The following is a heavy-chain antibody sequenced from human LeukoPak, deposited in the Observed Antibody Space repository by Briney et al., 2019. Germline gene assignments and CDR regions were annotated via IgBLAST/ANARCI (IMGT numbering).Heavy chain of an antibody. J-gene: IGHJ6*03. CDR2: IYTSGST. D-gene: IGHD6-13*01. CDR1: GGSISYFY. Sequence: PSETLSLTCTVSGGSISYFYWSWIRQPAGKGLEWIGRIYTSGSTNYNPSLKSRVTMSVDTSKKQFSLKLSSVTAADTAVYYCARAWVGSSHFYFYYYMDVWGKGTTVTVSS. CDR3: ARAWVGSSHFYFYYYMDV. V-gene: IGHV4-4*07.